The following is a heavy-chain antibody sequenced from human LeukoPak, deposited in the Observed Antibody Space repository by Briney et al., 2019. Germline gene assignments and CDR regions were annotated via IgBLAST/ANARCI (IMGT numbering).Heavy chain of an antibody. CDR1: GGSIRSDY. CDR3: ARDQVGGTWYFDL. V-gene: IGHV4-59*01. CDR2: IYYSGGT. Sequence: SETLSLTCAVSGGSIRSDYWNWIRQPPGKGLEWIGDIYYSGGTNYNPSLKSRVTILVDTSKNQFSLKLSSVTAADTAVYYCARDQVGGTWYFDLWGRGTLVTVSS. J-gene: IGHJ2*01. D-gene: IGHD1-26*01.